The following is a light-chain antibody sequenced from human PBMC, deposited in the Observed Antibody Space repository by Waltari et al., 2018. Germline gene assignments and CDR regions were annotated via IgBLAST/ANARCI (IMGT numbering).Light chain of an antibody. J-gene: IGKJ1*01. CDR1: QDISTS. CDR3: QQCDTSPPT. V-gene: IGKV1-12*01. Sequence: EIHMTQAPSSVSASVGDRVSMSCRASQDISTSLAWYQQKSGKAPSLLIYHSSTLQSGVPSRFSGAGTGTDFTLTINNRHPEDFATYFCQQCDTSPPTFGPGTKVELK. CDR2: HSS.